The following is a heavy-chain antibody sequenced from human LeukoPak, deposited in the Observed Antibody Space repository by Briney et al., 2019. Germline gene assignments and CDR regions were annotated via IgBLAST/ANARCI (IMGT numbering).Heavy chain of an antibody. V-gene: IGHV3-23*01. D-gene: IGHD2-2*01. CDR1: GFTFSSSA. CDR3: AKDKFPRFVGGGPMPPFDY. CDR2: ISDTSRLS. Sequence: GGSLRLSCAASGFTFSSSAMSWVRQAPGKGLEWVAAISDTSRLSYCADSVNGRFTISRDNSKNTLSLQMNSLRAEDTAVYYCAKDKFPRFVGGGPMPPFDYWGQGTLVTVSS. J-gene: IGHJ4*02.